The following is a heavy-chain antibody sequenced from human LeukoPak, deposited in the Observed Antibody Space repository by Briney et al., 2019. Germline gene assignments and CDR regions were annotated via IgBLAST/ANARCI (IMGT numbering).Heavy chain of an antibody. CDR1: GGSITSHY. J-gene: IGHJ5*02. CDR3: AQTRGVLHYNWFDP. V-gene: IGHV4-59*11. D-gene: IGHD2-15*01. Sequence: SETLSPTCTVSGGSITSHYWSWIRQPPGKGLEWIGYIYYSGSTNYNPSLKSRVTISVDTSKNQFSLKLSSVTAADTAVYYCAQTRGVLHYNWFDPWGQGTLVTVSS. CDR2: IYYSGST.